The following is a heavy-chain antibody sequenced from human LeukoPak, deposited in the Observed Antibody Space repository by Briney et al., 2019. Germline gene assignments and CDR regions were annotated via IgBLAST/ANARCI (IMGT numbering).Heavy chain of an antibody. D-gene: IGHD6-13*01. Sequence: GGSLRLSCAASGFTFSSYAMSWVSQAPGKGLEWVSAISGSGGSTYYADSVKGRFTISRDNSKNTLYLQMNSLRAEDTAVYYCAKGSSSWWYYFDYWGRGTLVTVSS. CDR1: GFTFSSYA. CDR3: AKGSSSWWYYFDY. V-gene: IGHV3-23*01. J-gene: IGHJ4*02. CDR2: ISGSGGST.